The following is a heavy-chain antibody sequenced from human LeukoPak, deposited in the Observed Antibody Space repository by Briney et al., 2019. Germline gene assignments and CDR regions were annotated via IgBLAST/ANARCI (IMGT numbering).Heavy chain of an antibody. CDR3: ARESIAVAGAPFDY. V-gene: IGHV3-69-1*02. CDR1: GFTFSNTW. J-gene: IGHJ4*02. Sequence: PGGSLRLSCAASGFTFSNTWMNWVRQAPGKGLEWVSYISSGSTIYDADSVKGRFTISRDNAKNSLYLQMNSLRAEDTAVYYCARESIAVAGAPFDYWGQGTLVTVSS. CDR2: ISSGSTI. D-gene: IGHD6-19*01.